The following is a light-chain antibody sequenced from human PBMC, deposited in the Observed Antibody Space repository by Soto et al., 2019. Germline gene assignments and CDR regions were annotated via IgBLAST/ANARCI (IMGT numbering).Light chain of an antibody. Sequence: VLTQSPATLSVSPGERATLSCRASQSVGGYLAWYQQKPDQPPRLLIYDASSRATGIPARFSGSGSGTDFTLTITSLEPEDSAVYFCQQRRNWPPEFAFGPGTRVD. V-gene: IGKV3-11*01. CDR1: QSVGGY. CDR3: QQRRNWPPEFA. J-gene: IGKJ3*01. CDR2: DAS.